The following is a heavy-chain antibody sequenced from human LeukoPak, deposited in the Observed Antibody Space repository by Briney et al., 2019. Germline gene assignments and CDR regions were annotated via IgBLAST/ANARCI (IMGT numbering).Heavy chain of an antibody. CDR2: ISSGSTYI. D-gene: IGHD4-17*01. V-gene: IGHV3-21*01. CDR1: GFNFNTYS. Sequence: GGSLRLSCATSGFNFNTYSMNWVRQAPGEGLEWVSSISSGSTYIYYEDSVKGRFTISRDNVENSLSLQMNSLKAEDTAVYYCTRGGYGDYRADYWGLGTLVTVSS. J-gene: IGHJ4*02. CDR3: TRGGYGDYRADY.